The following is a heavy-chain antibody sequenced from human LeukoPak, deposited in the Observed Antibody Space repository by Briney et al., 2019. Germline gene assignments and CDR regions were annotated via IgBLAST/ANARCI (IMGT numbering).Heavy chain of an antibody. D-gene: IGHD5-12*01. Sequence: GASVKVSCKVSGYTLTELSMHWVRQAPGKGLEWMGGFDPEDGETIYAQKFQGRVTMTEDTSTDTAYMELSSLRSEDTAVYYCATHTPRYSGYEGWYFDLWGRGTLVTVSS. CDR2: FDPEDGET. V-gene: IGHV1-24*01. CDR1: GYTLTELS. CDR3: ATHTPRYSGYEGWYFDL. J-gene: IGHJ2*01.